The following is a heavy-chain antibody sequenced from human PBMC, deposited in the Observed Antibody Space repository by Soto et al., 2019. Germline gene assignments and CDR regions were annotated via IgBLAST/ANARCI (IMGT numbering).Heavy chain of an antibody. CDR3: ARSHYVLGACDV. CDR2: IFHSGET. V-gene: IGHV4-30-4*08. CDR1: GASISSGDYY. Sequence: QVQLQESGPGLVKPSETLSLTCTVSGASISSGDYYWSWIRQSPGKGLQWNGYIFHSGETYYTPSLESRLSISIDASKNQLSLNLSSVTAADTAVYFCARSHYVLGACDVWGPGTVVTVSS. D-gene: IGHD3-10*02. J-gene: IGHJ3*01.